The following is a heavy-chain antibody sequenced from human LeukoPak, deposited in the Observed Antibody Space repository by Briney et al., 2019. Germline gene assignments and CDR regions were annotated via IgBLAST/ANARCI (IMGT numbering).Heavy chain of an antibody. D-gene: IGHD6-19*01. V-gene: IGHV3-20*04. Sequence: PGGSLRLSCAASGFTFDDYGMSWVRQTPGKGLEWGSGIDWNGGIIAYADSVKGRFTISRDNAKNSLYLQMNSLRAEDTALYYCAKDPQSSGWHWLFDFWGLGTLVTVSS. J-gene: IGHJ4*02. CDR2: IDWNGGII. CDR3: AKDPQSSGWHWLFDF. CDR1: GFTFDDYG.